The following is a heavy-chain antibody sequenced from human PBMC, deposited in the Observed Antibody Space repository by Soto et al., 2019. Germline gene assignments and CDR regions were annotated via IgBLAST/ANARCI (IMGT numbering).Heavy chain of an antibody. CDR3: ARDREYSFGLTYDI. J-gene: IGHJ3*02. D-gene: IGHD3-3*01. CDR2: VSYRGIT. Sequence: SETLSLTCTVSGGSVSSDSYFWSWVRQPPGKGLEWIGYVSYRGITTYNPSLKSRVTILLGTSKNQISLNLRSVTAADTAVYYCARDREYSFGLTYDIWGQGTMVTVS. CDR1: GGSVSSDSYF. V-gene: IGHV4-61*01.